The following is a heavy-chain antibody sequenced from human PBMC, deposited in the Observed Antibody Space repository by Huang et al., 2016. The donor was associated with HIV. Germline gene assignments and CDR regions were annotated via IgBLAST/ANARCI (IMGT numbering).Heavy chain of an antibody. J-gene: IGHJ6*03. D-gene: IGHD5-18*01. CDR2: VSGYNGNT. CDR3: ARGGGIQLWLLGYYYMDV. Sequence: QVQLVQSGAEVKKPGASVKVSCKASGYTFSSFGISWVRQAPGQGLEWGGWVSGYNGNTKLAQKFQGRLTMTTDTSTSTADMELRSLRSDDTAVYYCARGGGIQLWLLGYYYMDVWGNGTTVTVSS. CDR1: GYTFSSFG. V-gene: IGHV1-18*01.